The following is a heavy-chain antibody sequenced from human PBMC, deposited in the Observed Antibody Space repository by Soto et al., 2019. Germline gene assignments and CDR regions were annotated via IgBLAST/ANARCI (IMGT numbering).Heavy chain of an antibody. J-gene: IGHJ4*02. V-gene: IGHV4-34*01. CDR1: GGSFSGYY. Sequence: PSETLSLTCAVYGGSFSGYYWSWIRQPPGKGLEWIGEINHSGSTNYNPSLKSRVTISVDTSKNQFSLKLSSVTAADTAVYYCARIVLRYFDWLLYGFAPPEFDYWGQGTLVTVSS. CDR3: ARIVLRYFDWLLYGFAPPEFDY. D-gene: IGHD3-9*01. CDR2: INHSGST.